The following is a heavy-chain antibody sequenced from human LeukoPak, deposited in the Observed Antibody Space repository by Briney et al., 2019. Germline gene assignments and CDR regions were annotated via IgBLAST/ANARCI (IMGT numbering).Heavy chain of an antibody. D-gene: IGHD5-12*01. J-gene: IGHJ2*01. CDR2: INSDGSST. Sequence: GGSLRLSCAASGFTFSSYWMHWVRQAPGKGLVWVSRINSDGSSTSYADSVKGRFTISRDNSKNTLYLQMNSLRAEDTAVYYCAKRGGYDYPGWYFDLWGRGTLVTVSS. V-gene: IGHV3-74*01. CDR3: AKRGGYDYPGWYFDL. CDR1: GFTFSSYW.